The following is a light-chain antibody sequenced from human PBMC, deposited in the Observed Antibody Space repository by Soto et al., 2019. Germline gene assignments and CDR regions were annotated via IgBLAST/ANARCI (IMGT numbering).Light chain of an antibody. CDR2: KAS. J-gene: IGKJ1*01. CDR1: QGISNY. Sequence: DIQMTQSPSSLSASVGDRVTITCRASQGISNYLAWYQHKPGKVPKFLIYKASTLKSGVPSRFSGSGSGTEFTLTVSSLQPDDFATYYCQHYNSYSEAFGQGTKVDIK. V-gene: IGKV1-5*03. CDR3: QHYNSYSEA.